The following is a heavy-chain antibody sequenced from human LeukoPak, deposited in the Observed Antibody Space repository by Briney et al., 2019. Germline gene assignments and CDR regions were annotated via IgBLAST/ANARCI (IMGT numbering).Heavy chain of an antibody. CDR1: GFTFSSYA. D-gene: IGHD6-13*01. J-gene: IGHJ4*02. V-gene: IGHV3-30*04. Sequence: PGRSLRLSCAASGFTFSSYAMHWVRQAPGKGLEWVAVISYDGSNKYYADSVKGRFTISRDNSKNTLYLQMNSLRAEDTAVYYCARGGLIAAAGSDYWGQGTLVTVSS. CDR3: ARGGLIAAAGSDY. CDR2: ISYDGSNK.